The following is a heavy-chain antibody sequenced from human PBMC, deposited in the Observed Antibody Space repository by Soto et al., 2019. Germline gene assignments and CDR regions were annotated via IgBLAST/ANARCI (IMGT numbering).Heavy chain of an antibody. CDR3: ARNTTTKSRDY. CDR1: GFTFSSYD. CDR2: ISVTGSGT. V-gene: IGHV3-23*01. Sequence: EVQLLESGGGLVQPGGSLGLSCAASGFTFSSYDMSWVRQAPGKGLEYVSSISVTGSGTYYADSVKERFTISRDNSKNTLYLQMNRLRVEDTAVYYCARNTTTKSRDYWGQGTLVTVSS. D-gene: IGHD1-1*01. J-gene: IGHJ4*02.